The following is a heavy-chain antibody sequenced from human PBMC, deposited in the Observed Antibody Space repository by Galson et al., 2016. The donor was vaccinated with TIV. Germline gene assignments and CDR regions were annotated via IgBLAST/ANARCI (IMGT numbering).Heavy chain of an antibody. CDR1: GFTFSKHG. CDR3: ARGNDPGSTYSLDY. CDR2: IKQDGDYK. D-gene: IGHD1-1*01. V-gene: IGHV3-7*01. J-gene: IGHJ4*02. Sequence: SLRLSCAASGFTFSKHGMSWVRQAPGKGLEWVANIKQDGDYKYYVDSVKGRFTISRDNAKNSLYLQMNSLRAEDTALYYCARGNDPGSTYSLDYWGQGTLVTVSS.